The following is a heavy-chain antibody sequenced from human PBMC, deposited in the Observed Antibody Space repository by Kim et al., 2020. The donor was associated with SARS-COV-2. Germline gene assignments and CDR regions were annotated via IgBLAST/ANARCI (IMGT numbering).Heavy chain of an antibody. CDR1: GGTFSSYA. D-gene: IGHD2-2*01. V-gene: IGHV1-69*06. Sequence: SVKVSCKASGGTFSSYAISWVRQAPGQGLEWMGGIIPIFGTANYAQKFQGRVTITADKSTSTAYMELSSLRSEDTAVYYCARRTRSSTSGLGHFDYWGQGTLVTVSS. CDR3: ARRTRSSTSGLGHFDY. CDR2: IIPIFGTA. J-gene: IGHJ4*02.